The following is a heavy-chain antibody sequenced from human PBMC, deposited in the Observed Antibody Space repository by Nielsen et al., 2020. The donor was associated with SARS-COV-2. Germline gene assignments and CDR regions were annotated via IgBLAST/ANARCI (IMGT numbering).Heavy chain of an antibody. V-gene: IGHV3-23*01. CDR3: ARGGGYCSSTSCYYAFDI. D-gene: IGHD2-2*01. Sequence: WIRQPPGKGLEWVSAISGSGGSTYYADSVKGRFTISRDNSKNTLYLQMNSLRAEDTAVYYCARGGGYCSSTSCYYAFDIWGQGTMVTVSS. CDR2: ISGSGGST. J-gene: IGHJ3*02.